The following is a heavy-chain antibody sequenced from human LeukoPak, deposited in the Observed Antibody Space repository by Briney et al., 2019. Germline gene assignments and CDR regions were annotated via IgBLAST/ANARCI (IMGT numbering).Heavy chain of an antibody. CDR2: INGGGSPI. Sequence: GGSLRLSCAASGFIFSRDSMNWVRQAPGKGLEWVAYINGGGSPIYYADSVRGRFTISRDNAKNSLYLQMNSLRAEDTAVYYCARSSRYGWTWGQGTLVTVSS. V-gene: IGHV3-48*01. CDR1: GFIFSRDS. CDR3: ARSSRYGWT. D-gene: IGHD3-9*01. J-gene: IGHJ4*02.